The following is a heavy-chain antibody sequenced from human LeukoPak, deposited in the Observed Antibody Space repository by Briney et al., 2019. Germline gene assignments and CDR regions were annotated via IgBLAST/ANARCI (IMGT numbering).Heavy chain of an antibody. CDR1: GFTFSSYA. V-gene: IGHV3-30-3*01. CDR2: ISYDGSNK. J-gene: IGHJ6*02. D-gene: IGHD5/OR15-5a*01. Sequence: GGSLRLSCAASGFTFSSYAMHWVRQAPGKGLEWVAVISYDGSNKYYADSVKGRFTISRDNSKNTLYLQMNSLRAEDTAVYYCARGIFDLGIYGMDVWGQGTTATVSS. CDR3: ARGIFDLGIYGMDV.